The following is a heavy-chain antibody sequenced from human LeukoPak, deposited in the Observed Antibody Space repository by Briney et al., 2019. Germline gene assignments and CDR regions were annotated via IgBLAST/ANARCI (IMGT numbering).Heavy chain of an antibody. CDR2: INPNSGGT. D-gene: IGHD2-2*01. J-gene: IGHJ4*02. V-gene: IGHV1-2*02. CDR1: GYTFTGYY. CDR3: ARLSLVVPAATGT. Sequence: ASVKVSCKASGYTFTGYYMHWVRQAPGQGLEWMGWINPNSGGTNYAQKFQGRVTMTRDTSISTAYMELSRLRSDDTAVYYCARLSLVVPAATGTWGQGTLVTVSS.